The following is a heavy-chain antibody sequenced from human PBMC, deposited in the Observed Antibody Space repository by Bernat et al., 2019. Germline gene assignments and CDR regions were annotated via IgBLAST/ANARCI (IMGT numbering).Heavy chain of an antibody. CDR1: GFMFSSYA. D-gene: IGHD3-3*01. J-gene: IGHJ4*02. CDR2: ISGSDGRT. CDR3: ARAQYARDTIFGVVITYFDY. Sequence: EVQLLESGGGLVQPGGSLRLSCAASGFMFSSYAMTWVRQAPGKGLEWVSTISGSDGRTYYAESVKGRFTVSRDNPKNTLSLQMNSLRAEDTAIYYCARAQYARDTIFGVVITYFDYWGQGTLVTVSS. V-gene: IGHV3-23*01.